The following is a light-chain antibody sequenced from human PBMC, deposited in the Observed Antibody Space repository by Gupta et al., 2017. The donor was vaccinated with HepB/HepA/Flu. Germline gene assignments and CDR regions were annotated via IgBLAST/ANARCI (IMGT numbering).Light chain of an antibody. CDR1: SSDVGGYNY. CDR3: SSYTSSSTTYVV. J-gene: IGLJ2*01. V-gene: IGLV2-14*01. CDR2: DVS. Sequence: QSALTQPASVSGSPGQSITISCTGTSSDVGGYNYVSWYQQHPGKAPKLMIYDVSNRHSGVSNRFSGSKSGNTASLTIAGLQAEDEADYYCSSYTSSSTTYVVFGGGTKLTVL.